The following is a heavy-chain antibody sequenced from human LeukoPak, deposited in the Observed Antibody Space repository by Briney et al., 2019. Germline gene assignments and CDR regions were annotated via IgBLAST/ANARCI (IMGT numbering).Heavy chain of an antibody. CDR2: IIPIFGTA. V-gene: IGHV1-69*01. J-gene: IGHJ4*02. Sequence: SVKVSCKASGGTFSSYAISWVRQAPGQGLEWMGGIIPIFGTANYAQKFQGRVTITADESTSTAYMELSSLRSGDTAVYYCARRTYYYDSSLDYWGQGTLVTVSS. CDR1: GGTFSSYA. CDR3: ARRTYYYDSSLDY. D-gene: IGHD3-22*01.